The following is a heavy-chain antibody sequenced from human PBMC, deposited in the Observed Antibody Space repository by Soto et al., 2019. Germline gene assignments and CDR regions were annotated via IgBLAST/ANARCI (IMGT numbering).Heavy chain of an antibody. CDR1: GFTFTTCT. J-gene: IGHJ4*02. CDR3: ANDGDTISSNKPLDY. Sequence: QPXGSLRLSVAAPGFTFTTCTMCWVRQAPGKGLEWVSSISVSGDRTFYADSVKGRFTISRDNRRNTLNLQMNSLRAEDTAVYYCANDGDTISSNKPLDYWGQGTLVTVSS. CDR2: ISVSGDRT. V-gene: IGHV3-23*01. D-gene: IGHD2-2*01.